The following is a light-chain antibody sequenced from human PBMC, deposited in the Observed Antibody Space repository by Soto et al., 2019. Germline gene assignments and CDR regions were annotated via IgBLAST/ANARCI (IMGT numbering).Light chain of an antibody. Sequence: AIQLTQSPSSLYASFLDSVTITCRASQAIRTALGWYQQKPGKVPKLLIYAASILQSGVPPRFSGSGSGTDFTLAISSLQPEDSATYYCLQDINYPWTFGQGTKVDIK. V-gene: IGKV1-6*02. CDR1: QAIRTA. CDR2: AAS. J-gene: IGKJ1*01. CDR3: LQDINYPWT.